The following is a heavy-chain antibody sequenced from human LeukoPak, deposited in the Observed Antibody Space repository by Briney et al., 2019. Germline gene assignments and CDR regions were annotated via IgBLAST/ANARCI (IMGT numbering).Heavy chain of an antibody. CDR1: GYTFTSYG. CDR2: ISAYNGNT. V-gene: IGHV1-18*01. J-gene: IGHJ4*02. Sequence: ASVKVSCKASGYTFTSYGISWVRQAPGQGLEWMGWISAYNGNTNYAQKFQGRVTITADESTSTAYMELSSLRSEDTAVYYCARGPFRGSGSYYQFIDYWGQGTLVTVSS. D-gene: IGHD3-10*01. CDR3: ARGPFRGSGSYYQFIDY.